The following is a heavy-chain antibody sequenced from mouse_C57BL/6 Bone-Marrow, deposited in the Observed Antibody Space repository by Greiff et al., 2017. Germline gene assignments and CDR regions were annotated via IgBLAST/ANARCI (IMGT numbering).Heavy chain of an antibody. CDR2: IDPENGDT. J-gene: IGHJ2*01. CDR1: GFNIKDDY. V-gene: IGHV14-4*01. Sequence: VQLKQSGAELVRPGASVKLSCTASGFNIKDDYMHWVKQRPEQGLEWIGWIDPENGDTEYASKFQGKATITADTSSNTAYLQLSSLTSEDTAVYYCTTVYYYGSSPYYCDYWGQGTTLTVSS. D-gene: IGHD1-1*01. CDR3: TTVYYYGSSPYYCDY.